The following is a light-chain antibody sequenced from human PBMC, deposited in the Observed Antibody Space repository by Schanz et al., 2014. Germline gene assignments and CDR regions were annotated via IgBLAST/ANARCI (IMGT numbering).Light chain of an antibody. CDR2: EVN. CDR3: SSYAGTYTWV. V-gene: IGLV2-8*01. CDR1: SSDIGGYIF. Sequence: QSALTQPPSASGSPGQSVTISCTGTSSDIGGYIFVSWYQQHPGKAPKLMIYEVNKRPSGVPVRFSGSKSGNTASLTVSGVQPEDEADYYCSSYAGTYTWVFGGGTKVTVL. J-gene: IGLJ3*02.